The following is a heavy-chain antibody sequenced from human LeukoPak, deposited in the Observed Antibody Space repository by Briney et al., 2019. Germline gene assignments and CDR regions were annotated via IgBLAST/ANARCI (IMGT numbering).Heavy chain of an antibody. Sequence: GASVKVSCKASGYSFTGYYMHWVRQAPGQGLEWMGWVSPNSGGTKYAQKFQGRVTMTRDTSISTAYMELSRLRSDDTALYFCARGMSVAGTVWFDPWGQGTLVTVSS. V-gene: IGHV1-2*02. D-gene: IGHD6-19*01. CDR1: GYSFTGYY. J-gene: IGHJ5*02. CDR2: VSPNSGGT. CDR3: ARGMSVAGTVWFDP.